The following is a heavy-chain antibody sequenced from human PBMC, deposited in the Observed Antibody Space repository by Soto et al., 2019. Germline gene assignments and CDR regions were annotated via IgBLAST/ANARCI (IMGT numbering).Heavy chain of an antibody. J-gene: IGHJ5*02. V-gene: IGHV1-69*13. Sequence: SVKFSCKASGGTLSSYAISWVRQAPGQGLEWMGGIIPIFGTANYAQKFQGRIAITADESTSTAYMELSSLRSEDTAVYYCARTGAGSASGYYNWFDPWGQGTLVTVSS. CDR3: ARTGAGSASGYYNWFDP. CDR1: GGTLSSYA. D-gene: IGHD3-3*01. CDR2: IIPIFGTA.